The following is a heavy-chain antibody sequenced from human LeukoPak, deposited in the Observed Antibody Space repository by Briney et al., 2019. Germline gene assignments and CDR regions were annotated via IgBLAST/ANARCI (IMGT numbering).Heavy chain of an antibody. CDR2: IYPRDGST. J-gene: IGHJ4*02. D-gene: IGHD6-13*01. Sequence: ASVKVSCKASGYTFTSNYIHWVRQAPGQGLEWMGMIYPRDGSTSYAQKFQGRVTITADESTSTAYMELSSLRSEDTAVYYCAITYSSSWYSTPAFDYWGQGTLVTVSS. V-gene: IGHV1-46*01. CDR1: GYTFTSNY. CDR3: AITYSSSWYSTPAFDY.